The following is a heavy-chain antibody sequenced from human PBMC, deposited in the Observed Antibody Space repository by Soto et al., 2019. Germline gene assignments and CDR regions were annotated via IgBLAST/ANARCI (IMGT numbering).Heavy chain of an antibody. CDR2: ISGSGRST. CDR3: ARSGWQRGY. V-gene: IGHV3-23*01. J-gene: IGHJ4*02. CDR1: GFTFSSYA. D-gene: IGHD6-25*01. Sequence: GGSLRLSCAASGFTFSSYAMSWVRQAPGKGLEWVSAISGSGRSTYYAASVKGRFTISRDNSKNTLYLQMNSLRAEDTAVYYCARSGWQRGYWGQGTLVTVSS.